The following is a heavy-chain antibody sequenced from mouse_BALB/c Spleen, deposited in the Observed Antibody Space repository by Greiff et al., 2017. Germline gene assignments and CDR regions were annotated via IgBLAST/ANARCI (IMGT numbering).Heavy chain of an antibody. CDR3: ARVYYYGSSDYFDY. D-gene: IGHD1-1*01. J-gene: IGHJ2*01. Sequence: EVQVVESGGGLVQPGGSLRLSCATSGFTFTDYYMSWVRQPPGKALEWLGFIRNKANGYTTEYSASVKGRFTISRDNSQSILYLQMNTLRAEDSATYYCARVYYYGSSDYFDYWGQGTTLTVSS. V-gene: IGHV7-3*02. CDR1: GFTFTDYY. CDR2: IRNKANGYTT.